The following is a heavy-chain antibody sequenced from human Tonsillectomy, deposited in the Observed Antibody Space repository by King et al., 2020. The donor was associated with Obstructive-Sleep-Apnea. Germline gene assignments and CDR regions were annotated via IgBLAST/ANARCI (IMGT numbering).Heavy chain of an antibody. D-gene: IGHD7-27*01. J-gene: IGHJ4*02. V-gene: IGHV3-21*01. CDR3: ARCHTWGDYYYDY. CDR2: ISTRSSYI. Sequence: VQLVESGGGLVKPGGSLRISCAASGFTFSNYSMNWVRQAPGKGLEWVSSISTRSSYISYADSVKGRFTISRYNAKNSLFLQMNSLRAEDTAVYYWARCHTWGDYYYDYWGQGTLVTVPS. CDR1: GFTFSNYS.